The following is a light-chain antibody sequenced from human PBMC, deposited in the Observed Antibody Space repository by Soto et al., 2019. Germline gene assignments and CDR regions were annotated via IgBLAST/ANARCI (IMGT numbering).Light chain of an antibody. CDR3: AAWDDSLNAWV. V-gene: IGLV1-44*01. Sequence: QSVLTQPPSASGTPGQRVTISCSGSSSNIGSYTVNWYQQLPGTAPQLVIYSNNQRPSGVPDRFSGSKSGTSASLAISGLQSEDEADYSCAAWDDSLNAWVFGGGTKLPV. CDR1: SSNIGSYT. CDR2: SNN. J-gene: IGLJ3*02.